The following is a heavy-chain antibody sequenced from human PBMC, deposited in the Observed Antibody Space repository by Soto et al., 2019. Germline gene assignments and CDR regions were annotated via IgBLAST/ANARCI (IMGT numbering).Heavy chain of an antibody. CDR2: ISAYNGNT. Sequence: QVQLVQSGPEVKKPGASVKVSCKASGYTFDRHGMSWVRQAPGQGPERMGWISAYNGNTRYARQFQGRVIMTTDTSTSTAYLALRSLTSGDMEVYYCAGDCSSARWCGMDVWGQGTTVIVSS. V-gene: IGHV1-18*03. D-gene: IGHD2-2*01. J-gene: IGHJ6*02. CDR3: AGDCSSARWCGMDV. CDR1: GYTFDRHG.